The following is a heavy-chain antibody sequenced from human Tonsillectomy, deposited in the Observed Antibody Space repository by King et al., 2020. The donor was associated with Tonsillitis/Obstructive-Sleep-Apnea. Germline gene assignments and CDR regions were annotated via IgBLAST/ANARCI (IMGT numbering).Heavy chain of an antibody. CDR3: ATWRFDS. CDR2: ASFRSKWKN. J-gene: IGHJ4*02. V-gene: IGHV6-1*01. CDR1: GDNVSSNSAS. Sequence: VQLQQSGPGLVKPSQTLSLTCAISGDNVSSNSASWNWIRQSPSRGLEWLGRASFRSKWKNDDAVSVKSRISINPDTSKNQVSLQLKSVSPDDTAVYYCATWRFDSWGQGTLVTVSS.